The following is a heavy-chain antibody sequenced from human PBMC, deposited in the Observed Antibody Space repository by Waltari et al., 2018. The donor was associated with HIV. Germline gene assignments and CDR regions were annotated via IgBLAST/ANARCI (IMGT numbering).Heavy chain of an antibody. D-gene: IGHD3-10*01. CDR1: GFTFSSYW. V-gene: IGHV3-7*04. CDR2: IKKDGSEK. CDR3: ARGGFYGSGSKVN. Sequence: EVQLVESGGGLVQPGGSLRLSCAASGFTFSSYWMRWVRQAPGKGREWGAKIKKDGSEKYYGDSVNGRFTISRDNAENSLYLQRNSLRAEDTAVYYCARGGFYGSGSKVNWGQGTLVTVSS. J-gene: IGHJ4*02.